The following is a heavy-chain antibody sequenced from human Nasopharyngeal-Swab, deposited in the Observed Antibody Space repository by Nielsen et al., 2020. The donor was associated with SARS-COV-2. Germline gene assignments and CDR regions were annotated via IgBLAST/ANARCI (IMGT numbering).Heavy chain of an antibody. V-gene: IGHV1-8*01. CDR3: ARGLLLWFGELWGIGDY. D-gene: IGHD3-10*01. J-gene: IGHJ4*02. Sequence: ASVQVSCKASGYTFTSYDINWVRQATGHGLEWMGWMNPNSGNTGYAQKFQGRVTMTRNTSISTAYMELSSLRSEDTAVYYCARGLLLWFGELWGIGDYWGQGTLVTVSS. CDR2: MNPNSGNT. CDR1: GYTFTSYD.